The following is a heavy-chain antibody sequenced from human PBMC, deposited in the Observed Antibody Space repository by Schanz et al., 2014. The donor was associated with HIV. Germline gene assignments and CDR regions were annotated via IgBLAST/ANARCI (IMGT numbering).Heavy chain of an antibody. CDR3: ARTPYYFDY. V-gene: IGHV4-34*01. Sequence: QVQLQQWGAGLLKPSETLSLTCAVYGGSFSVYSWSWIRQPPGKGLQWIGEITHSGSTNYNPSLKTGITISVDTSKNQFSPRLNHVTAADTAVYYCARTPYYFDYWGQGTLVTVSS. J-gene: IGHJ4*02. CDR1: GGSFSVYS. CDR2: ITHSGST.